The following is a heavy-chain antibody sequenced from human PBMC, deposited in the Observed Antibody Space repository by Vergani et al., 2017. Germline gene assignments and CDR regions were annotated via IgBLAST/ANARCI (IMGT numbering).Heavy chain of an antibody. CDR2: IYPGDSDT. J-gene: IGHJ6*03. Sequence: EVQLVQSGAEVKKPGESLKISCKGSGYSFTSYWIGWVRQMPGKGLEWMGIIYPGDSDTRYSPSFQGQVTISADKSISTDYLQWSSLKATDTAMYYCARLGGYCSSASCRPHVDIWGKGTMVTVS. D-gene: IGHD2-2*01. CDR1: GYSFTSYW. CDR3: ARLGGYCSSASCRPHVDI. V-gene: IGHV5-51*03.